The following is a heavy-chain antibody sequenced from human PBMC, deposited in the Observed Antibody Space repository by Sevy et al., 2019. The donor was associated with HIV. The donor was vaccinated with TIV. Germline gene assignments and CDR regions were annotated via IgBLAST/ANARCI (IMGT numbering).Heavy chain of an antibody. V-gene: IGHV3-21*04. CDR2: ISDDSRYI. J-gene: IGHJ4*02. D-gene: IGHD3-3*01. CDR3: ARDFTISGVVSGIDY. Sequence: GGSLRLSCAASGFTFRTYSMNWVRQAPGKGLEWLSSISDDSRYIYYSDSVKGRFTISRANAKNLLYLQMNNLRVEDTAIYYRARDFTISGVVSGIDYWGQGNLVTVSS. CDR1: GFTFRTYS.